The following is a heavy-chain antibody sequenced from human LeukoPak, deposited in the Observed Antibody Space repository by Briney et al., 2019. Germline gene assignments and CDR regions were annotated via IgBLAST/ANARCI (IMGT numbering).Heavy chain of an antibody. CDR3: ARDPYGGSYFDY. CDR2: IIPILGIA. Sequence: GASVKVSCKASGGTLSSYAISWVRQAPGQGLEWMGRIIPILGIANYAQKFQGRVTITADKSTSTAYMELSSLRSEDTAVYYCARDPYGGSYFDYWGQGTLVTVSS. CDR1: GGTLSSYA. D-gene: IGHD4-23*01. V-gene: IGHV1-69*04. J-gene: IGHJ4*02.